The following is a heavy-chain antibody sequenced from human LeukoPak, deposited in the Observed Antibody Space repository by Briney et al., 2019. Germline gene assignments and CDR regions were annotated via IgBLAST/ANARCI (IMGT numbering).Heavy chain of an antibody. D-gene: IGHD1-26*01. V-gene: IGHV5-51*01. J-gene: IGHJ6*04. CDR1: GYSFTSYC. CDR3: ARHRVATADGMDV. Sequence: GVSRRISCNVSGYSFTSYCIVWVRQMRVKGREWIGIMYSGDSDTTYSPSFQCKVTISADKSISTAYLKWSSLKASDTAIYYCARHRVATADGMDVWGKGTTVTVSS. CDR2: MYSGDSDT.